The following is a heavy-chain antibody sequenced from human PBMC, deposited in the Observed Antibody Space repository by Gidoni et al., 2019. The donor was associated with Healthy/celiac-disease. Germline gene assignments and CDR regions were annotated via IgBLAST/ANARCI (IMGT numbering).Heavy chain of an antibody. CDR3: AEGYCSGGSCLEAFDI. D-gene: IGHD2-15*01. V-gene: IGHV3-30*18. CDR1: GFTFSSYG. Sequence: QVQLVESGGGVVQPGRSLRLSCAASGFTFSSYGMHWARQAPGKGLEWVAVISYDGSNKYYADSVKGRFTISRDNSKNTPYLQMNSLRAEDTAVYYCAEGYCSGGSCLEAFDIWGQGTMDTVSS. CDR2: ISYDGSNK. J-gene: IGHJ3*02.